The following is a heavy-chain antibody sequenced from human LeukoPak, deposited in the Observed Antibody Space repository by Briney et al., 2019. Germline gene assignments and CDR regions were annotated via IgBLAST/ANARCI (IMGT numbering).Heavy chain of an antibody. J-gene: IGHJ3*02. CDR2: ISSSGYI. V-gene: IGHV3-21*01. Sequence: PGRSLRLSCAASGFTFSSYSMNWVRQAPGKGLEWVSSISSSGYIYYADSVKGRFTISRDNAKTSLYLQMNSLRAEDTAVYYCAKGLNSGNYYDAFDIWGQGTLVTVSS. D-gene: IGHD1-26*01. CDR1: GFTFSSYS. CDR3: AKGLNSGNYYDAFDI.